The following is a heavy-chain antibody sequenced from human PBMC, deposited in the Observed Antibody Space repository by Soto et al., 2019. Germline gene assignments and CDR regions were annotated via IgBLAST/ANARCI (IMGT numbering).Heavy chain of an antibody. D-gene: IGHD3-3*01. CDR1: GYTFTSYY. CDR2: INPSGGST. V-gene: IGHV1-46*01. CDR3: AREAQGGTIFGVVYVRDYFDY. J-gene: IGHJ4*02. Sequence: ASVKVSCKAFGYTFTSYYMHWVRQAPGQGLEWMGIINPSGGSTSYAQKFQGRVTMTRDTSTSTVYMELSSLRSEDTAVYYCAREAQGGTIFGVVYVRDYFDYWGQGTLVTVSS.